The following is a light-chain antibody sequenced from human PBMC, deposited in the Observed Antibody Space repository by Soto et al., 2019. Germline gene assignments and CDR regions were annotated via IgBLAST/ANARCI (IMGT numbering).Light chain of an antibody. V-gene: IGKV3-15*01. CDR2: GAS. CDR3: EQNSSWPPT. Sequence: EEVLTQSPPTPPFPPGERATLSCSTTQRVSSSYLAWYQQVPGQAPRLLIYGASTRATGIPARFSGGGSGTDFVLTSSVLQSDDFVVYSYEQNSSWPPTFGRGTKVDIK. CDR1: QRVSSS. J-gene: IGKJ1*01.